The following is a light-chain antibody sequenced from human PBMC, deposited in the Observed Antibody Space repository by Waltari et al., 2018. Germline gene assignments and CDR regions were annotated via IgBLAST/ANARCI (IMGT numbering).Light chain of an antibody. CDR1: QSLLSTSDHRNH. CDR3: QQYINPPYT. V-gene: IGKV4-1*01. J-gene: IGKJ2*01. Sequence: DIVVTQSPDYVTVSLGETATISSKSSQSLLSTSDHRNHLAWYQQKPGQPPNLLIYRASSRESGVPDRFSAYGSGTDFTLTISSLQAEDVAVYYCQQYINPPYTFGQGTKLQI. CDR2: RAS.